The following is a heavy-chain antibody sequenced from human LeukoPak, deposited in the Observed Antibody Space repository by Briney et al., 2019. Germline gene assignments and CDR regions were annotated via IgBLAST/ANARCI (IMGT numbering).Heavy chain of an antibody. CDR2: MNPNSGNT. J-gene: IGHJ4*02. CDR3: ARGRRITIFGVASTAFDY. V-gene: IGHV1-8*02. D-gene: IGHD3-3*01. CDR1: GYTFTGYY. Sequence: EASVKVSCKASGYTFTGYYMHWVRQAPGQGLEWMGWMNPNSGNTGYAQKFQGRVTMTRNTSISTAYMELSSLRSEDTAVYYCARGRRITIFGVASTAFDYWGQGTLVTVSS.